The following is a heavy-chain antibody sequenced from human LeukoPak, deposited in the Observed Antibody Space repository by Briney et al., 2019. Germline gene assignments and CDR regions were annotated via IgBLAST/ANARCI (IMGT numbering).Heavy chain of an antibody. V-gene: IGHV4-38-2*01. CDR2: IYHSGST. Sequence: KSSETLSLTCAVSGYSISSGYYWGWIRQPPGKGLEWIGSIYHSGSTYYNPSLKSRVTISVDTSKNQFSLKLSSVTAADTAVYYCAETLDIVVVVAALYYWGQGTLVTVSS. J-gene: IGHJ4*02. D-gene: IGHD2-15*01. CDR1: GYSISSGYY. CDR3: AETLDIVVVVAALYY.